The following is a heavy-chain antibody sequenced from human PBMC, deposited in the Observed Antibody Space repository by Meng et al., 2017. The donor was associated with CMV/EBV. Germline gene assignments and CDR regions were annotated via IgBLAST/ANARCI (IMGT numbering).Heavy chain of an antibody. D-gene: IGHD3-3*01. CDR3: ARGESYYDFWSGSSNWFDP. J-gene: IGHJ5*02. Sequence: SDTLSLTCAVYGGSFSGYYWSWIRQPPGKGLEWIGELNHSGSTNYNPPLKSRVTISVDTSTNQFSLKLSSVTAADTAVYYCARGESYYDFWSGSSNWFDPWGQGTLVTVSS. CDR2: LNHSGST. CDR1: GGSFSGYY. V-gene: IGHV4-34*01.